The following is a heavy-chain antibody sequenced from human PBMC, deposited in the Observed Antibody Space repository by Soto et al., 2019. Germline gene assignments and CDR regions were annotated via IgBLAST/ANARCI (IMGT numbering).Heavy chain of an antibody. CDR2: IYYSGST. D-gene: IGHD6-19*01. J-gene: IGHJ4*02. CDR1: GGPISSYY. Sequence: QVQLQESGPGLVKPSETLSLNCTVSGGPISSYYWSWIRQSPGKGLEWIGYIYYSGSTNYNPSLKSRVTITVDTSKNQFSLELSSVTAADTAVYYCARGSSGWPPRFDYWGQGTLVTVSS. CDR3: ARGSSGWPPRFDY. V-gene: IGHV4-59*01.